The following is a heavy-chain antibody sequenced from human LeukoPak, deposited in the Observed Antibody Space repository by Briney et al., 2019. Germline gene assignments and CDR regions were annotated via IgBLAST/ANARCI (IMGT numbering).Heavy chain of an antibody. Sequence: GGSLRLSCGASGFTFSSYAMSWVRQAPGKGLEWVSSISSNSRYIYYADSVKGRFTISRDNAKNSLYLQMNSLRAEDSAVYYCARQYYDFWSGFYTADYYFDYWGQGTLVTVSS. CDR3: ARQYYDFWSGFYTADYYFDY. CDR1: GFTFSSYA. D-gene: IGHD3-3*01. CDR2: ISSNSRYI. J-gene: IGHJ4*02. V-gene: IGHV3-21*01.